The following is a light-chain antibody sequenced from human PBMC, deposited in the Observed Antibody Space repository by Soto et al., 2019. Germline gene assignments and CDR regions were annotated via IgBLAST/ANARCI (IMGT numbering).Light chain of an antibody. V-gene: IGLV2-14*01. CDR2: DVT. CDR3: SSYTNSRTLV. J-gene: IGLJ2*01. CDR1: SRDVGGYNY. Sequence: QSALTQPASVSGSPGQSITISCTGTSRDVGGYNYVSWYQQYPGKAPKLMIYDVTDRPSGVSNRFSGSKSGNTASLTISGLQAEDEADYYCSSYTNSRTLVFGGGTKVTVL.